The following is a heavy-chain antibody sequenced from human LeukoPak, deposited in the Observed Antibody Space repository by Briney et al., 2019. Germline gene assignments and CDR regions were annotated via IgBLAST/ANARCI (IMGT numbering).Heavy chain of an antibody. Sequence: GESLKISCKGSGYSFTTYWIGWVRQMPGKGLEWMGVIYPGDSDTRYNPSFQGQVTISADKSISTAYLQWSSLKASDTAIYYCARTSFQWFDPWGQGTLVTVSS. V-gene: IGHV5-51*01. J-gene: IGHJ5*02. CDR3: ARTSFQWFDP. CDR1: GYSFTTYW. D-gene: IGHD3-16*02. CDR2: IYPGDSDT.